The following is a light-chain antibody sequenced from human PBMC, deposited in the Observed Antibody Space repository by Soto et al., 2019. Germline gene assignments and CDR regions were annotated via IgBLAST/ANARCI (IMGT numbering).Light chain of an antibody. CDR2: GAS. Sequence: EIVLTQSPGTLSLSPGERATLSCRASQSVSSSYLAWYQQKPGQAPRLLINGASSRATGIPDRFSGSGSGADFTLTISRLEPEDFAVYYCHQYGISPPVTFGQGTRLEIK. J-gene: IGKJ5*01. V-gene: IGKV3-20*01. CDR3: HQYGISPPVT. CDR1: QSVSSSY.